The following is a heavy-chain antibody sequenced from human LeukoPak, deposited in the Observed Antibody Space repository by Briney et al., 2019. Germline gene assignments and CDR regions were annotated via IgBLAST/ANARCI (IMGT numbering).Heavy chain of an antibody. CDR1: GGSISSSSYY. D-gene: IGHD3-3*01. Sequence: SETLSLTCTVSGGSISSSSYYWGWIRQPPGKGLEWIGSIYYSGSTYYNPSLKSRVTISVYTSKNQFSLKLSSVTAADTAVYYCASSNYDFWSGYQGGWFDPWGQGTLVTVSS. CDR2: IYYSGST. V-gene: IGHV4-39*07. J-gene: IGHJ5*02. CDR3: ASSNYDFWSGYQGGWFDP.